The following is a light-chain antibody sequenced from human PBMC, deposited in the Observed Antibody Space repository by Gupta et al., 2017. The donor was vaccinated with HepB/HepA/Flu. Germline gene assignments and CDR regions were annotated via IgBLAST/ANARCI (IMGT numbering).Light chain of an antibody. CDR2: TAS. V-gene: IGKV1-39*01. J-gene: IGKJ3*01. Sequence: IQMPKSPSSLSASVGDRVTITCRSSQSILRYLNWFQKKPGKAPNLLIYTASSLQSGVPSRFSGGGSGTDFTLNISSLQPEDFATYYCQQTYSVPPTFGPGTKVDVK. CDR1: QSILRY. CDR3: QQTYSVPPT.